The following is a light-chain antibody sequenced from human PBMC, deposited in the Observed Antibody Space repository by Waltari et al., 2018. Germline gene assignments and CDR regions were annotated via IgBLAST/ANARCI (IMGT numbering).Light chain of an antibody. Sequence: QSALTQPASVSGSPGQSIIISCTGTTSDVDNYNVVSWYQQHPGKAPKLMIYEGTKRPSGVSYRFSGSKSGNLASLTISGLQAEDEADYYCCSYVSSNGFAFGGGTKLTVL. CDR2: EGT. J-gene: IGLJ2*01. CDR3: CSYVSSNGFA. V-gene: IGLV2-23*01. CDR1: TSDVDNYNV.